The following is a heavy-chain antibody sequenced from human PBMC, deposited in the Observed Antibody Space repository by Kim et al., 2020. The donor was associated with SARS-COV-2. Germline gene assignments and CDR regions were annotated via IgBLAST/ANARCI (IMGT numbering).Heavy chain of an antibody. J-gene: IGHJ4*02. Sequence: NPSLKRRVTISEDTSKNQFPRKRSYVTAADTAVYYCARKYCSGGSCSYFDYWGQGTLVTVSS. V-gene: IGHV4-31*02. D-gene: IGHD2-15*01. CDR3: ARKYCSGGSCSYFDY.